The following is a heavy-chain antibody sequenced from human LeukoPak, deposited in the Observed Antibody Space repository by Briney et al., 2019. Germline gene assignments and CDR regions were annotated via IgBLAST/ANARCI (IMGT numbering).Heavy chain of an antibody. Sequence: GGSLRLSCAASGFTFSSYGMHWVRQAPGKGLGWVAVIWYDGSNKYYADSVKGRFTISRDNSKNTLYLQMNSLRAEDTAVYYCARDQVGNYYDSSGYDYWGQGTLVTVSS. V-gene: IGHV3-33*01. D-gene: IGHD3-22*01. J-gene: IGHJ4*02. CDR1: GFTFSSYG. CDR2: IWYDGSNK. CDR3: ARDQVGNYYDSSGYDY.